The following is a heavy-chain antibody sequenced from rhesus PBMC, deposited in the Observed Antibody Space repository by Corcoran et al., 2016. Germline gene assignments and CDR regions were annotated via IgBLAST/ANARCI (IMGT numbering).Heavy chain of an antibody. CDR2: ISYTGGST. CDR1: GSGFSDYS. CDR3: ARGADY. Sequence: EVQLVESGSGLATPGGSLRLSGAASGSGFSDYSMSWVRQAPGKGLEWGSGISYTGGSTYYADSVKGRFTISRENAKNTLYLQMDSLRAEDTAVYYCARGADYWGQGVLVTVSS. J-gene: IGHJ4*01. V-gene: IGHV3S18*01.